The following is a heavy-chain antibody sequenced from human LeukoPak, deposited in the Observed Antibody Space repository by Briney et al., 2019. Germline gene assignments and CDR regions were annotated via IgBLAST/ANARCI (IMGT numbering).Heavy chain of an antibody. J-gene: IGHJ3*02. V-gene: IGHV1-69*04. CDR1: GYTFTSYG. CDR2: IIPILNVA. Sequence: EASVKVSCKASGYTFTSYGISWVRQAPGQGLEWMGRIIPILNVANFAQKFQGRVTITADKSTNTAHMELSSLRSEDTAVYYCTREGVYSPDGSGYHRDAFDIWGQGTVVTVSS. CDR3: TREGVYSPDGSGYHRDAFDI. D-gene: IGHD3-22*01.